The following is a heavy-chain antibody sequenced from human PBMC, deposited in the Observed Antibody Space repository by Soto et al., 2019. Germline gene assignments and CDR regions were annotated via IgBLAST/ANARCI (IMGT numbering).Heavy chain of an antibody. J-gene: IGHJ5*02. Sequence: SESLSLTSAVSGVSISSGGYSWSWIRQPPGKGLEWIGYIYHSGSTYYNPSLKSRVTISVDRSKNQFSLKLSSVTAADTAVYYCARVPDRWGQGTVVTVSS. CDR3: ARVPDR. CDR1: GVSISSGGYS. V-gene: IGHV4-30-2*01. D-gene: IGHD2-2*01. CDR2: IYHSGST.